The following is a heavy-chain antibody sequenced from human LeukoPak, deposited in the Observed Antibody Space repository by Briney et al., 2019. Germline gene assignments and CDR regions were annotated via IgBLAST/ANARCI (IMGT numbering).Heavy chain of an antibody. CDR3: AKERRADGDYISAFDI. V-gene: IGHV3-23*01. CDR2: ISGSGVST. D-gene: IGHD4-17*01. CDR1: GFTFSRYA. J-gene: IGHJ3*02. Sequence: GGSLRLSCAASGFTFSRYAMSWVRQAPGKGLEWVSSISGSGVSTYYADSVKGRFTISRDDSKNTLYLQMNSLRAEDTAVYYCAKERRADGDYISAFDIWGQGTMVTVSS.